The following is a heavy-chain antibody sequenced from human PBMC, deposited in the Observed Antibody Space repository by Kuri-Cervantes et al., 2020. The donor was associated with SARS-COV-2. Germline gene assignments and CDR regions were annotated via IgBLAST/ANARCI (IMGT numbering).Heavy chain of an antibody. CDR1: GFNFNNFD. CDR2: ILYHGVDS. Sequence: GGSLKISCAASGFNFNNFDINWVRQAPGKGLEWVAVILYHGVDSYYADSVKGRFTISRDNSKNTVYLQMNSLRPEDTAVYYCTRAQTSFDSWGQGTLVTVSS. CDR3: TRAQTSFDS. V-gene: IGHV3-30-3*01. J-gene: IGHJ4*02.